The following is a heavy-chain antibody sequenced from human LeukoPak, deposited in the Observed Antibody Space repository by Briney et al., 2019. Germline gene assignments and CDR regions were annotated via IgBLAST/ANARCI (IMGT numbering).Heavy chain of an antibody. J-gene: IGHJ3*02. CDR1: GGSISSGGYY. CDR2: IYHSGST. V-gene: IGHV4-30-2*01. D-gene: IGHD3-22*01. CDR3: ARDPNYYGSSGYYGDDAFDI. Sequence: PSQTLSLTYTVSGGSISSGGYYWSWIRQPPGKGLEWIGYIYHSGSTYYNPSLKSRVTISVDRSKNQFSLKLSSVTAADTAVYYCARDPNYYGSSGYYGDDAFDIWGQGTMVTVSS.